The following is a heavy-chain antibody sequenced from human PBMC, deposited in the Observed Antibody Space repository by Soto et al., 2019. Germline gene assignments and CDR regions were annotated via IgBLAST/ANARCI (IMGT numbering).Heavy chain of an antibody. V-gene: IGHV3-15*07. CDR1: GFKFSDAW. CDR3: TPDWRFDYDNVI. CDR2: IKSKGSGGTI. D-gene: IGHD3-16*01. Sequence: EEQLVESGGGLVKPGGSLRLSCAGSGFKFSDAWMNWVRQAPGKGLEWVGRIKSKGSGGTIDYAAPVKGRFIISRDDSTSTQLLQMNSLNIDDTAVYYCTPDWRFDYDNVIWGQGTLVTVSS. J-gene: IGHJ3*02.